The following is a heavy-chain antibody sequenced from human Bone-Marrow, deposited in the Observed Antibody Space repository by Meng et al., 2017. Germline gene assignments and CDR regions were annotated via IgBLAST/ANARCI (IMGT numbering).Heavy chain of an antibody. V-gene: IGHV1-69*01. Sequence: VQLARWGAEVTRPAASVKASCKASGGTFNSYAISWVRQAPGQGLEWMGGIIPIFGTANYAQKFQGRVTITADESTSTAYMELSSLRSEDTAVYYCARTNWEDWYFDLWGRGTLVTVSS. D-gene: IGHD1-1*01. CDR1: GGTFNSYA. J-gene: IGHJ2*01. CDR2: IIPIFGTA. CDR3: ARTNWEDWYFDL.